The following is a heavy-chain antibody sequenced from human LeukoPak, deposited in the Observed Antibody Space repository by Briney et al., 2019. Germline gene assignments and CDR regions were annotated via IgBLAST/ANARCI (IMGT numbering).Heavy chain of an antibody. V-gene: IGHV3-20*04. D-gene: IGHD5-12*01. Sequence: GGSLRLSCAASGFTFDDDGMTWVRQAPGKGREWVSGINWNGGSTGYADSVKGRFTISRDNAKTPLYLQMNSPRAEDTALYYCARRTGYDSNYFDYWGQGTLVTVSS. CDR3: ARRTGYDSNYFDY. CDR2: INWNGGST. J-gene: IGHJ4*02. CDR1: GFTFDDDG.